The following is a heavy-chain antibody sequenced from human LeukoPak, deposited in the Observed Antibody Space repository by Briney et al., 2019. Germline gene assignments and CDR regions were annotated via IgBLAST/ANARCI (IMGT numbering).Heavy chain of an antibody. V-gene: IGHV4-39*07. CDR2: IHHSGRT. D-gene: IGHD3-22*01. Sequence: SETLSLTCTVSGGSISRSSYYWGWIRQPPGKGLQWIGSIHHSGRTYYDLSLNSRVSISVDTSKNEFSLKLRSVTAADTAVYYCARDLGEFYDSSGYYGWFDPWGQGTLVTVSS. CDR3: ARDLGEFYDSSGYYGWFDP. J-gene: IGHJ5*02. CDR1: GGSISRSSYY.